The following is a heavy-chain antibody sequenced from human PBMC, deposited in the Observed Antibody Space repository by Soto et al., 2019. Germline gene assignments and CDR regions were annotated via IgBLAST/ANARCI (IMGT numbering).Heavy chain of an antibody. CDR3: ARESEDLTSNFDY. J-gene: IGHJ4*02. V-gene: IGHV3-21*06. CDR1: GFIFTRYS. CDR2: ISSTTNYT. Sequence: GGSLRLSCAASGFIFTRYSMNWVRQAPGRGLEWVSSISSTTNYTYYGDPMKGRFTISRDNAKNSLYLEMNSLRAEDTAVYYCARESEDLTSNFDYWGQGTLVTVSS.